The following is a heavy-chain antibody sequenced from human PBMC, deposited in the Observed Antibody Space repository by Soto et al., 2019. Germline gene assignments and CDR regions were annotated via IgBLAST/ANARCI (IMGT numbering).Heavy chain of an antibody. Sequence: SETLSLTCAVSGGSISSSNWWSWVRQPPGKGLEWIGEIYHSGSTNYNPSLKSRVTISVDKSKNQFSLKLSSVTAADTAVYYCARDNADSSGYFFDYWGQGTLVTVSS. CDR3: ARDNADSSGYFFDY. D-gene: IGHD3-22*01. V-gene: IGHV4-4*02. CDR2: IYHSGST. J-gene: IGHJ4*02. CDR1: GGSISSSNW.